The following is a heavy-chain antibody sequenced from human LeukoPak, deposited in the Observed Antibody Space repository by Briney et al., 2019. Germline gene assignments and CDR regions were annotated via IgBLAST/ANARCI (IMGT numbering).Heavy chain of an antibody. D-gene: IGHD6-19*01. CDR3: ARAHSSGWYYFDY. J-gene: IGHJ4*02. CDR1: AGSISSYY. V-gene: IGHV4-4*07. CDR2: IYTSGST. Sequence: PSETLSLTCTVSAGSISSYYRSWIRQPAGKGLEWIGRIYTSGSTNYNPSLMSRVTMSVDTSKNQFSLKLSSVTAADTAVYYCARAHSSGWYYFDYWGQGTLVTGSS.